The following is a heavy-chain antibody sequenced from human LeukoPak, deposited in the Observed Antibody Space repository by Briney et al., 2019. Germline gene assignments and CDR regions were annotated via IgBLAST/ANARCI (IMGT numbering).Heavy chain of an antibody. V-gene: IGHV4-31*03. CDR3: ARASTYYDILTGYSPINWFDP. D-gene: IGHD3-9*01. CDR2: IYYSGST. J-gene: IGHJ5*02. CDR1: GGSISSGGYY. Sequence: SETLSLTCTVSGGSISSGGYYWSWIRQHPGKGLEWIGYIYYSGSTYYNPSLKSRVTISVDKSKNQFSLKLSSVTAADTAVYYCARASTYYDILTGYSPINWFDPWGQGTLVTVSS.